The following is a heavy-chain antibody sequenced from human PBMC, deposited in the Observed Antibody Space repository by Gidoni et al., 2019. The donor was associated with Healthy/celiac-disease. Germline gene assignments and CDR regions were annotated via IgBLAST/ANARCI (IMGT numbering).Heavy chain of an antibody. CDR3: ARGRVAAAGTRVATNWFDP. J-gene: IGHJ5*02. CDR1: GYTFTRYD. CDR2: MNPNRGNT. D-gene: IGHD6-13*01. V-gene: IGHV1-8*01. Sequence: QVQLVQSGAEVKKPGASVKGSCKASGYTFTRYDINWVRQATGQGLELMGWMNPNRGNTGYAQKFQGRVTMTRNPSISTAYMELSSLRSEDTAVSYCARGRVAAAGTRVATNWFDPWGQGTLVTVSS.